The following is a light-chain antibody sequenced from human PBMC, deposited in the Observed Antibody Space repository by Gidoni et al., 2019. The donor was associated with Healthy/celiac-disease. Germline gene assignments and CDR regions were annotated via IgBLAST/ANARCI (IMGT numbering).Light chain of an antibody. J-gene: IGKJ3*01. CDR1: QSISSY. V-gene: IGKV1-39*01. Sequence: DIQMTQSPSSLSASVGDRVTITCRASQSISSYLNWYQQKPGKAPKLLIYAASSLQSGVPSRFSGSGSGTDFTITISSMQPEDFATYYCQQSYSTLFTFGPGTKVDIK. CDR2: AAS. CDR3: QQSYSTLFT.